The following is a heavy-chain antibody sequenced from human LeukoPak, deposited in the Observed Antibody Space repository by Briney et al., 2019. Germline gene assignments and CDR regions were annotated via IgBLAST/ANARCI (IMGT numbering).Heavy chain of an antibody. J-gene: IGHJ4*02. CDR2: ISGSGGST. CDR1: GLTFSAYT. CDR3: AREYSSDSLYFDY. Sequence: GGSLRLSCAASGLTFSAYTMIWVRQAPGKGLEWVSAISGSGGSTYYADSVKGRFTISRDNSKNTLYLQMNSLRAEDTAVYYCAREYSSDSLYFDYWGQGTLVTVSS. V-gene: IGHV3-23*01. D-gene: IGHD6-19*01.